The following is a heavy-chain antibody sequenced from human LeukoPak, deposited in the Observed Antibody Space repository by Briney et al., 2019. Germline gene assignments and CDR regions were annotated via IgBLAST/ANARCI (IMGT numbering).Heavy chain of an antibody. CDR3: ARALRSGSNYFFYGMDV. Sequence: PSETLSVTCTVSGYSINSGYFWGWIRQPPGKGLEYSGTIFHSGTTYYNPSLKSRVTISLDTSTNDFSLKLSSVTAADTAVYYCARALRSGSNYFFYGMDVWGKGTTVTVSS. CDR1: GYSINSGYF. J-gene: IGHJ6*04. V-gene: IGHV4-38-2*02. CDR2: IFHSGTT. D-gene: IGHD3-10*01.